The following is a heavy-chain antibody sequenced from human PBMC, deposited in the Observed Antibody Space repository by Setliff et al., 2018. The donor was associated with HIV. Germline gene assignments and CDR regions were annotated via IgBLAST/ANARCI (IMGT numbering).Heavy chain of an antibody. J-gene: IGHJ4*02. CDR1: GFSLTTSGVG. D-gene: IGHD2-2*01. V-gene: IGHV2-5*02. CDR3: AHISRVAYVNIKYYFDY. CDR2: IYWDDDK. Sequence: TLVKPTQTLTLTCTFSGFSLTTSGVGVGWIRQPPGKALEWLALIYWDDDKRYNPSLKNRLTITKDTSKNQVVLTMTTMDPVDTATYYCAHISRVAYVNIKYYFDYWGQGTLVTVSS.